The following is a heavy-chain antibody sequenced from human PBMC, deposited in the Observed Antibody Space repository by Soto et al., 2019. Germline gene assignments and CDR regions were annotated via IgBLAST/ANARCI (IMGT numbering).Heavy chain of an antibody. CDR2: IKSKTDGGTT. D-gene: IGHD5-18*01. Sequence: WWSLRLSCSASGFTFSNAWMSWFRQAPGKGLEWVGRIKSKTDGGTTDYAAPVKGRFTISRDDSKNTLYLQMNSLKTEDTAVYYCTTDGPVDTAMAPFDYWGQGTLVTVSS. V-gene: IGHV3-15*01. CDR3: TTDGPVDTAMAPFDY. CDR1: GFTFSNAW. J-gene: IGHJ4*02.